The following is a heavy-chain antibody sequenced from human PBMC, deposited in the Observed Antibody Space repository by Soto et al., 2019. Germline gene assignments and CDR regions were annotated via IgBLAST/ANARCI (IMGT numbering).Heavy chain of an antibody. V-gene: IGHV3-23*01. J-gene: IGHJ4*02. Sequence: EVQLLESGGGLVQPGGSLRLSCAASGFTFSSYAMSWVRQAPGKGLEWVSAISGSGGSTYYADSVKGRFTISRDNSKNTLYLQMNRLRAEVTDVYYCAIDLLRVVRGVITTLAYYFDYWGQGTLVNVSS. CDR2: ISGSGGST. D-gene: IGHD3-10*01. CDR1: GFTFSSYA. CDR3: AIDLLRVVRGVITTLAYYFDY.